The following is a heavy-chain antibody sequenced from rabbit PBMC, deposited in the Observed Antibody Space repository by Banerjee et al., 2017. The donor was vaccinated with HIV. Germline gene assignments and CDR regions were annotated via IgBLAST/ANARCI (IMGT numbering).Heavy chain of an antibody. CDR2: IYAGSSGST. J-gene: IGHJ4*01. V-gene: IGHV1S45*01. D-gene: IGHD7-1*01. CDR3: ARDGRYAGYGGGSFNL. Sequence: QEQLEESGGGLVKPEGSLAVTCTASGFSFSGNKMCWVRQAPGKGLEWIGCIYAGSSGSTWYASWAKGRFTITKTSSTTVTLQMTSLTDADTATYFCARDGRYAGYGGGSFNLWGPGTLVTVS. CDR1: GFSFSGNK.